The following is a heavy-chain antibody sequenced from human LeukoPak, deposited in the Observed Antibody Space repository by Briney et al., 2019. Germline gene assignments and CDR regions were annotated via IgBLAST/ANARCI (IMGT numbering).Heavy chain of an antibody. CDR3: ASAYYYDTTGYFT. D-gene: IGHD3-22*01. Sequence: SETLSLTCSVSGDSITSDRYHWGWIRQSPGKGLEWIGSIYYTGSTYYNPSLESRATISVDTSKNHVFLKLSSVTAADTAVYFCASAYYYDTTGYFTWGQGTLVTVSS. CDR2: IYYTGST. CDR1: GDSITSDRYH. J-gene: IGHJ4*02. V-gene: IGHV4-39*07.